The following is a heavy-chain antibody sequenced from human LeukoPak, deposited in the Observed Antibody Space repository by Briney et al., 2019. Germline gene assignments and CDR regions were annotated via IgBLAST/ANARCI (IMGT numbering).Heavy chain of an antibody. CDR1: GGSISSYY. J-gene: IGHJ6*02. D-gene: IGHD5-12*01. CDR3: ARSSSGYDSLGGMDV. CDR2: IYYSGST. Sequence: PSETLSLTCTVSGGSISSYYWSWIRQPPGKGLEWIGYIYYSGSTNYNPSLKSRVTISVDTSKNQFSLKLSSVTAADTAVYYCARSSSGYDSLGGMDVWGQGTTVTVSS. V-gene: IGHV4-59*08.